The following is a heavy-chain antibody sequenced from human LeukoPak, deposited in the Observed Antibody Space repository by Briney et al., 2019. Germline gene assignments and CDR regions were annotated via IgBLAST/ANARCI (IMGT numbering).Heavy chain of an antibody. CDR3: STLAVTTGSALDI. V-gene: IGHV3-73*01. D-gene: IGHD4-11*01. J-gene: IGHJ3*02. Sequence: GGSLRLSCAASGFTFSDSAMYWVRQASGKGLEWVGRIRSKANYYATGYAASVKGRFTISRDDSKKMAYLQMESLKTEDTAVYYCSTLAVTTGSALDISGEGKMVTVSS. CDR2: IRSKANYYAT. CDR1: GFTFSDSA.